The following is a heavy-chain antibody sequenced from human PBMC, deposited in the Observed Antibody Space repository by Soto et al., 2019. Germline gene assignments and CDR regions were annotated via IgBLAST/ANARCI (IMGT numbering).Heavy chain of an antibody. Sequence: SCKAYGGNVSNFAISWVRQAPGQGLEWMGGIIPVFGKPNYSQKFQDRSTITADESASTAYMELSNLGSKDTAVYYCASGRDGYFYFEYWGQGTLVTVSS. D-gene: IGHD3-22*01. CDR3: ASGRDGYFYFEY. CDR1: GGNVSNFA. CDR2: IIPVFGKP. J-gene: IGHJ4*02. V-gene: IGHV1-69*01.